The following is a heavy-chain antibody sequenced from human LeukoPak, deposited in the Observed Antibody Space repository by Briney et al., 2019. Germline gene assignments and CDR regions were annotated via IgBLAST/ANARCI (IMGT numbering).Heavy chain of an antibody. V-gene: IGHV3-9*01. Sequence: GGSLRLSCAASGFTFDDYAMHWVRQAPGKGLEWVSGISWNSGSIGYADSVKGRFSISRDNAKDSLYLQMNSLRAEDTAVYYCARGSRGNIAAAGHFDYWGQGTLVTASS. CDR1: GFTFDDYA. D-gene: IGHD6-13*01. CDR2: ISWNSGSI. CDR3: ARGSRGNIAAAGHFDY. J-gene: IGHJ4*02.